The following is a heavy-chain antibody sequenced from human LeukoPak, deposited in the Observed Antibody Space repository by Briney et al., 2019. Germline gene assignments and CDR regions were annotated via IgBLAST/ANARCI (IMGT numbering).Heavy chain of an antibody. CDR3: ARGGDYAAVYFDY. D-gene: IGHD4-17*01. Sequence: SETLSLTCTVSSGSISSGDYYWSWIRQPPGKGLEWIGYIYYSGSTYYNPSLKSRVTISVDTSKNQFSLKLSSVTAADTAVYYCARGGDYAAVYFDYWGQGTLVTVSS. CDR1: SGSISSGDYY. V-gene: IGHV4-30-4*01. J-gene: IGHJ4*02. CDR2: IYYSGST.